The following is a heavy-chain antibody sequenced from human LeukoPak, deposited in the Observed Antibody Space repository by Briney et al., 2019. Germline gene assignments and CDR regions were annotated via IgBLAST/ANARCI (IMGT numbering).Heavy chain of an antibody. CDR2: ISGSGGST. CDR1: GFTFSSYA. Sequence: GSLRLSCAASGFTFSSYAMSWVRQAPGKGLEWVSAISGSGGSTYYADSVKGRFTISRDNSKNTLYLQMNSLRAEDTAVYYCAKAQRGYSYNNYYYMDVWGKGTTVTVSS. V-gene: IGHV3-23*01. J-gene: IGHJ6*03. D-gene: IGHD5-18*01. CDR3: AKAQRGYSYNNYYYMDV.